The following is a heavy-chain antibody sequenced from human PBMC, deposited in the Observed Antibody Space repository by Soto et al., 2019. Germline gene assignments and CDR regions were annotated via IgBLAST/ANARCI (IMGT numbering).Heavy chain of an antibody. V-gene: IGHV1-18*01. CDR2: ISAYNGNT. Sequence: ASVKVSCKASGYTFTSYGISWVRQAPGQVLEWLGWISAYNGNTNYAQKLQGRVTMTTDTSTSTAYMELRSLRSDDTAVYYCSRVLIGYGPSWGMDFWGQGTTVTVSS. CDR3: SRVLIGYGPSWGMDF. D-gene: IGHD5-18*01. CDR1: GYTFTSYG. J-gene: IGHJ6*02.